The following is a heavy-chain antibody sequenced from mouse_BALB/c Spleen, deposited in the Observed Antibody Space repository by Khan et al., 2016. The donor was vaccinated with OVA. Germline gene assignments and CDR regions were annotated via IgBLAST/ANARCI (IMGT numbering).Heavy chain of an antibody. Sequence: QVQLQQSGPDLVKPGASVMMSCQASGYTFSDYFLSWVKQRTGQGLEWIGEIFPGSNTTYYNEKFRGKATLTADKSSNTVFMYLSSLTSEDSAVYFCARKIVNYGGDHWYFDVWGAGTTVTVSS. CDR3: ARKIVNYGGDHWYFDV. CDR1: GYTFSDYF. V-gene: IGHV1-77*01. CDR2: IFPGSNTT. J-gene: IGHJ1*01. D-gene: IGHD1-1*02.